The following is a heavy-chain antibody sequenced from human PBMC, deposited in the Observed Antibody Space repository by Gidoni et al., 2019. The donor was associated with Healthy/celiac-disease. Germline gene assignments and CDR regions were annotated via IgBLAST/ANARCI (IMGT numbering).Heavy chain of an antibody. Sequence: QVQLQQWGAGLLKPSETLSLTCAVYGGSFSGYYWSWIRQPPGKGLESIGEINHSGSTNYNPSLKSRVTISVDTSKNQFSLKLSSVTAADTAVYYCARVIAVGGYYYYYGMDVWGQGTTVTVSS. V-gene: IGHV4-34*01. CDR2: INHSGST. D-gene: IGHD6-19*01. CDR1: GGSFSGYY. CDR3: ARVIAVGGYYYYYGMDV. J-gene: IGHJ6*02.